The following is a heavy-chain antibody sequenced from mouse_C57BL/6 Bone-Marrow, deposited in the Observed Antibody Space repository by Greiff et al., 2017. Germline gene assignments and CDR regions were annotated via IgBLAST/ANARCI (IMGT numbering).Heavy chain of an antibody. D-gene: IGHD1-1*01. CDR1: GFNITDYY. J-gene: IGHJ3*01. Sequence: EVQLVESGAELVKPGASVKLSCTASGFNITDYYMHWVKQRTEQGLEWIGRIDPEDGETKYAPKFQGQATITADTSSNTAYLQLSSLTSEDTAVYYCAQFSNYYGSPAWFDYGGQGTLVTVSA. CDR3: AQFSNYYGSPAWFDY. CDR2: IDPEDGET. V-gene: IGHV14-2*01.